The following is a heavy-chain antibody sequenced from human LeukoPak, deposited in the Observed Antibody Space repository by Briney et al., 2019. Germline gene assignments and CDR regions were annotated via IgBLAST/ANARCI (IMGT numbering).Heavy chain of an antibody. J-gene: IGHJ6*02. V-gene: IGHV3-30*02. D-gene: IGHD1-26*01. CDR3: ARGGVGAPLYYYYYGMDV. CDR1: GFTFSSYG. CDR2: IRHDGSNK. Sequence: QSGGSLRLSCAASGFTFSSYGMHWVRQAPGKGLEWVAFIRHDGSNKYYADSVKGRFTISRDNSKNTLYLQMNSLRAEDTAVYYCARGGVGAPLYYYYYGMDVWGQGTTVTVSS.